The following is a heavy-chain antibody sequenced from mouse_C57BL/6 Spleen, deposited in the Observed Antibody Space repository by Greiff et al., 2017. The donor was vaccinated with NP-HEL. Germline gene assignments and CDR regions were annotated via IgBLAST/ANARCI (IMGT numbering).Heavy chain of an antibody. J-gene: IGHJ1*03. CDR3: ARGTATGYFDV. CDR2: INPYNGGS. CDR1: GYTFTDYY. Sequence: VQLKESGPVLVKPGASVKMSCKASGYTFTDYYMNWVKQSHGKSLEWIGVINPYNGGSSYSQKFKGKATLTVDKSSSTAYMELNSLTSEDSAVYYCARGTATGYFDVWGTGTTVTVSS. D-gene: IGHD3-3*01. V-gene: IGHV1-19*01.